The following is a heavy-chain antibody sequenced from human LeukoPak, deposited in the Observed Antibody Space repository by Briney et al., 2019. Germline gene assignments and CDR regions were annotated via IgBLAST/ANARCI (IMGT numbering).Heavy chain of an antibody. J-gene: IGHJ4*02. D-gene: IGHD6-19*01. CDR1: GFTFSSYE. CDR2: ISGSGDIK. Sequence: GGSLRLSCAASGFTFSSYEMNWVRQAPGKGLEWVSSISGSGDIKDFGDSVKGRFTISRDNSKNTVSLQMNSLRADDTAVYYCAKEGAFGGSGALDYWGQGTLVTVSS. V-gene: IGHV3-23*01. CDR3: AKEGAFGGSGALDY.